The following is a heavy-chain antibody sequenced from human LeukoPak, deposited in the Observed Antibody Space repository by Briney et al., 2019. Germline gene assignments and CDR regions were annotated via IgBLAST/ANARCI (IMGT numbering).Heavy chain of an antibody. CDR3: AREFNSYGYSALDY. V-gene: IGHV7-4-1*02. CDR1: GYTFTSYA. J-gene: IGHJ4*02. D-gene: IGHD5-18*01. CDR2: INTNTGNP. Sequence: GASVKVSCKASGYTFTSYAMNWVRQAPGQGLEWMGWINTNTGNPTYAQGFTGRFVFSLDTSVSTAYLQLSSLKAEDTAVYYCAREFNSYGYSALDYWGQGTLVTVSS.